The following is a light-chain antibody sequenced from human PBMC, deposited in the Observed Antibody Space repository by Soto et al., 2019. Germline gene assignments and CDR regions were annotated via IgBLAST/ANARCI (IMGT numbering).Light chain of an antibody. J-gene: IGKJ4*01. CDR3: QQYRSLPLT. V-gene: IGKV3-20*01. Sequence: EIVLTQSPGTLSLSPGERATLSCRASQSLTNDYLAWYQQKVGQAPRLLIYLASRRATGIPDRFSGSGSGTDFALTISRLEPEDFAVYFCQQYRSLPLTFDGGTKVEIK. CDR1: QSLTNDY. CDR2: LAS.